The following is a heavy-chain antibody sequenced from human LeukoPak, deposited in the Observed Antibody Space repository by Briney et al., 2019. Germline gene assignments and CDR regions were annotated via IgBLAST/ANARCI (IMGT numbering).Heavy chain of an antibody. CDR2: IWSDSSYI. CDR1: GFRFSSFG. Sequence: GSLRLSCAASGFRFSSFGMHWVRQAPGKGLDWVAVIWSDSSYIYYADSVKGRFTISRDNSKNTLYLQMNSLRAEDTAVYYCAKIAQYTAATGTGLESWGQGSLVSVSP. D-gene: IGHD6-13*01. V-gene: IGHV3-33*06. CDR3: AKIAQYTAATGTGLES. J-gene: IGHJ4*02.